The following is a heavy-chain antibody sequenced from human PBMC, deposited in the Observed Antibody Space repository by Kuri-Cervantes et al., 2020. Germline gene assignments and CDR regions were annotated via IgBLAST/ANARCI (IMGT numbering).Heavy chain of an antibody. V-gene: IGHV3-30-3*01. CDR1: GFTFSSYA. CDR3: AKEDEYYGSGSYYNN. CDR2: ISYDGSNK. D-gene: IGHD3-10*01. Sequence: GGSLRLSCAASGFTFSSYAMHWVRQAPGKGLEWVAVISYDGSNKYYADSVKGRFTISRDNSKNTLYLQMNSLRAEDTAVYYCAKEDEYYGSGSYYNNWGQGTLVTVSS. J-gene: IGHJ4*02.